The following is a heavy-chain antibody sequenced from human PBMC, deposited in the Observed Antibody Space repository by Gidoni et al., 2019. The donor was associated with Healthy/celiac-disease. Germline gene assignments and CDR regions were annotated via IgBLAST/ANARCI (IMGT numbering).Heavy chain of an antibody. J-gene: IGHJ6*02. V-gene: IGHV4-39*01. CDR2: IYYSGST. D-gene: IGHD3-16*01. CDR3: YVWGSFNGMDV. Sequence: QLQLQESGPGLVKPSETLSLPCTVSGASISSSSYYWGWIRQPPGKGLEWIGSIYYSGSTYYNPSLKSRVTISVDTSKNQFSLKLSSVTAADTAVYYCYVWGSFNGMDVWGQGTTVTVSS. CDR1: GASISSSSYY.